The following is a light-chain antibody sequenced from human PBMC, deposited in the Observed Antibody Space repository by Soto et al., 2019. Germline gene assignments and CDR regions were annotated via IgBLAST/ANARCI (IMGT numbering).Light chain of an antibody. J-gene: IGKJ4*01. CDR3: QQRRNWPL. V-gene: IGKV3-11*01. CDR2: DAS. CDR1: QSVSSY. Sequence: EIVLTQSPATLSLSPGERATLSCRASQSVSSYLAWYQQKPGQAPRLLIYDASNMATCIPARFSGSGSGTDFTLIISRLEPEDLAGYYWQQRRNWPLFDGGAKVEIK.